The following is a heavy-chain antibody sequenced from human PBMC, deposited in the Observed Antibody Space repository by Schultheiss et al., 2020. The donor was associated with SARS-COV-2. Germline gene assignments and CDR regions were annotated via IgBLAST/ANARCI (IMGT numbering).Heavy chain of an antibody. CDR3: ARSHSSSWSPVPYYYYGMDV. Sequence: GGSLRLSCAASGFTFSSYDMHWVRQATGKGLEWVSAIGTAGDTYYPGSVKGRFTISRDNSKNTLYLQMNSLRAKDTAVYYCARSHSSSWSPVPYYYYGMDVWGQGTTVTVSS. J-gene: IGHJ6*02. D-gene: IGHD6-13*01. CDR1: GFTFSSYD. V-gene: IGHV3-13*01. CDR2: IGTAGDT.